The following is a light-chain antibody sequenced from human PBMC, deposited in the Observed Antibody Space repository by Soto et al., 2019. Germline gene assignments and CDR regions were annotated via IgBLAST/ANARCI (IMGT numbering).Light chain of an antibody. CDR1: QSINSW. Sequence: DIQMTQSPSTLSASVGDRVTITCRASQSINSWVAWYQQKPGKAPKVLISDASTLESGVPSRFSGSGSGTEFNLTIGGLQPDDFATYYCQRYNAFSQTFGQGTKVEI. CDR3: QRYNAFSQT. V-gene: IGKV1-5*01. CDR2: DAS. J-gene: IGKJ1*01.